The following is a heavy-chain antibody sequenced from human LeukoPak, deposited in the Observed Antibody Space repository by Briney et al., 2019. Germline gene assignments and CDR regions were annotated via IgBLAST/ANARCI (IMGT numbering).Heavy chain of an antibody. D-gene: IGHD6-6*01. CDR3: ASLYSSSSGVDY. V-gene: IGHV3-23*01. CDR1: GFTFSSYA. Sequence: PGGSLRLSCAASGFTFSSYAMSWVRQAPGKGLEWVSAISGSGGSTYYADSVKGRFTISRDNSKNTVYLQMNSLRAEDTAVYYCASLYSSSSGVDYWGQGTLVTVSS. CDR2: ISGSGGST. J-gene: IGHJ4*02.